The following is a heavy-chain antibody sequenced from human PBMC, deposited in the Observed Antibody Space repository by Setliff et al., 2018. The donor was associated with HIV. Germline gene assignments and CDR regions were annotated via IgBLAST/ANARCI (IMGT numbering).Heavy chain of an antibody. CDR3: ARASQGGGYNY. CDR2: MNPNSGTT. V-gene: IGHV1-8*02. J-gene: IGHJ4*02. Sequence: GASVKVSCKASGYTFTSYAMHWVRQAPGQRLEWMGWMNPNSGTTGYAQKFQGRVTMTRNTSISTAYMELSSLRSEDTAVYYCARASQGGGYNYWGQGTLVTVSS. D-gene: IGHD5-12*01. CDR1: GYTFTSYA.